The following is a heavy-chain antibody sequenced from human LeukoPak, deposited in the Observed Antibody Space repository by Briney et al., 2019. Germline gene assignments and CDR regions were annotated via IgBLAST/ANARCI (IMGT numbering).Heavy chain of an antibody. D-gene: IGHD3-10*01. J-gene: IGHJ4*02. Sequence: PGGSLRLSCAASGFAFSDYYMSWIRQAPGKGLQWVSYTSSSGSTIFYTDSVKGRFTVSRDNAKNSLYLQMSSLRAEDTAVYYCARRVYYGSGTSQYYFDYWGQGTLVTVSS. CDR1: GFAFSDYY. CDR3: ARRVYYGSGTSQYYFDY. CDR2: TSSSGSTI. V-gene: IGHV3-11*01.